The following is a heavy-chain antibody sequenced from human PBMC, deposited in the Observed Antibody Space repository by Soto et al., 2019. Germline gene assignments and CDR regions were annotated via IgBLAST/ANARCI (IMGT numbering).Heavy chain of an antibody. J-gene: IGHJ6*02. Sequence: PGGSLRLSCAASGFTFDDYTMRWVRQAPGKGLEWVSLISWDGGSTYYADSVKGRFTISRDNSKNSLYLQMNSLRTEDTALYYCAKVLHPGSEFPSRRRPSNYYYGMDVWGQGTTVTVSS. V-gene: IGHV3-43*01. D-gene: IGHD3-10*01. CDR2: ISWDGGST. CDR3: AKVLHPGSEFPSRRRPSNYYYGMDV. CDR1: GFTFDDYT.